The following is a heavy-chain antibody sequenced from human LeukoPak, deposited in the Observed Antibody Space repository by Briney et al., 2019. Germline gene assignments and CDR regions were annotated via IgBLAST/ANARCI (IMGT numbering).Heavy chain of an antibody. J-gene: IGHJ4*02. V-gene: IGHV3-7*01. Sequence: GGSLRLSCAASGFTFSSYAMSWVRQAPGKGLEWVAHIRQDGSERHYVDSVKDRFTISRDNAKNSLYLQMDSLRAEDTAIYYCVRGSPVWEIWGQGALVTVSS. D-gene: IGHD1-26*01. CDR3: VRGSPVWEI. CDR1: GFTFSSYA. CDR2: IRQDGSER.